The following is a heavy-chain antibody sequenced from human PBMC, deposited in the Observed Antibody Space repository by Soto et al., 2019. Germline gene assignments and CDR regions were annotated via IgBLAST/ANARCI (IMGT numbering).Heavy chain of an antibody. CDR1: GGSISSGGYS. D-gene: IGHD1-26*01. J-gene: IGHJ3*02. CDR3: ARGGELAAFDI. V-gene: IGHV4-30-2*01. CDR2: IYHGGST. Sequence: QLQLQESGSGLVKPSQTLSLTCAVSGGSISSGGYSWSWIRQPPGKGLEWIGYIYHGGSTYYNPSLKSRVTISVDRSQHQFSLKLSSVTAADTAGYYCARGGELAAFDIWGQGAMVTVSS.